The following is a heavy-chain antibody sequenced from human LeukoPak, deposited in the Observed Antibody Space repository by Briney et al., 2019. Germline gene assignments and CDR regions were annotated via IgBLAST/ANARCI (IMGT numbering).Heavy chain of an antibody. Sequence: GGSLRLSCVASGLTVSSYYMSWVRQAPGKGLEWVSLLYTGGTTYYADSVEGRFTISRDDSKNTIYLQMNTLRAEDTAVYYCARGGVNYWNPRYWGQGTLVTVSS. J-gene: IGHJ4*02. V-gene: IGHV3-53*01. CDR1: GLTVSSYY. CDR3: ARGGVNYWNPRY. CDR2: LYTGGTT. D-gene: IGHD1-1*01.